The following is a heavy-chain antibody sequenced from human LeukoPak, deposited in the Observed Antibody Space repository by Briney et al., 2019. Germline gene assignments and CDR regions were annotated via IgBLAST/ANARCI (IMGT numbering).Heavy chain of an antibody. Sequence: ASVKVSCKASGYTFTSYDINWVRQATGQGLEWMGWMNPNSGNTGYAQKFQGRVTITRNTSISTAYMELSSLRSEDTAVYYCAREGASSIAGNEGFDYWGQGTLVTVSS. CDR2: MNPNSGNT. V-gene: IGHV1-8*03. J-gene: IGHJ4*02. D-gene: IGHD6-6*01. CDR3: AREGASSIAGNEGFDY. CDR1: GYTFTSYD.